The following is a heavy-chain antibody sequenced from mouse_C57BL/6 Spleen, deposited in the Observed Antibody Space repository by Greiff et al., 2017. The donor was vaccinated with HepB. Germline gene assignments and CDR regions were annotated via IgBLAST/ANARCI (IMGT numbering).Heavy chain of an antibody. J-gene: IGHJ4*01. CDR2: IDPSDSYT. CDR1: GYTFTSYW. V-gene: IGHV1-50*01. D-gene: IGHD2-13*01. CDR3: ARRGLLYAMDY. Sequence: QVQLQQPGAELVKPGASVKLSCKASGYTFTSYWMQWVKQRPGQGLEWIGEIDPSDSYTNYNQKFKGKATLTVDTSSSTAYMQLSSLTSEDSEVYYCARRGLLYAMDYWGQGTSVTVSS.